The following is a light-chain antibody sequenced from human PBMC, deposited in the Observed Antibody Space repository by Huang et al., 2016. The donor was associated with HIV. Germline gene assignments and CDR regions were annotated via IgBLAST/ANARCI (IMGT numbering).Light chain of an antibody. CDR3: QQLYTYPLT. CDR1: QDINTH. J-gene: IGKJ5*01. CDR2: AAS. V-gene: IGKV1-9*01. Sequence: IQLTQSPSSLSASVGDRVTITCRTSQDINTHLAWYQQKPGKAPKVLIYAASNLQSGIPSRFSGSASGIYFSLTINTLQPEDFATYYCQQLYTYPLTFGPGTRL.